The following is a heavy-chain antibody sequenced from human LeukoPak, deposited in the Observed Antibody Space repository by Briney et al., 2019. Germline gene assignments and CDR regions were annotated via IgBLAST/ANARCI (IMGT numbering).Heavy chain of an antibody. CDR2: IWYDGSNK. V-gene: IGHV3-33*08. CDR3: ARYYYYDSSGYGDY. CDR1: GFTVSSYG. Sequence: GGSLRLSCAASGFTVSSYGMTWVRQAPGKGLEWVAVIWYDGSNKYYADSVKGRSTISRDNSKNTLYLQMNSLRAEDTAVYYCARYYYYDSSGYGDYWGQGTLVTVSS. D-gene: IGHD3-22*01. J-gene: IGHJ4*02.